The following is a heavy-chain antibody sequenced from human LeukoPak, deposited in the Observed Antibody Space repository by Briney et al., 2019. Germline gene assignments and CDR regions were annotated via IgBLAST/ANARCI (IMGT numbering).Heavy chain of an antibody. V-gene: IGHV3-23*01. J-gene: IGHJ4*02. Sequence: GGSLRLSCAASGFTFSNYAMSWVRQAPAKGLEWVSAISGSGGSTYYADSVKGRFTISRDNSKNTLYLQMNSLRAEDTAVYYCAKASIAAAVEAFVYWGQGTLVTVSS. CDR3: AKASIAAAVEAFVY. CDR2: ISGSGGST. CDR1: GFTFSNYA. D-gene: IGHD6-13*01.